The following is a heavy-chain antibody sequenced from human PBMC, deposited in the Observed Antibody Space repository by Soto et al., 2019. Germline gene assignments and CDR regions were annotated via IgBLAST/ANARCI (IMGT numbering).Heavy chain of an antibody. CDR3: ARDRSAVITPTIFDY. CDR2: ISGSGGST. J-gene: IGHJ4*02. Sequence: AGGSLRLSCAASGFTFSSYAMSWVRQAPGKGLEWVSAISGSGGSTYYADSVKGRFTISRDNAKNSLYLQMNSLRAEDTAVYYCARDRSAVITPTIFDYWGQGTLVTVSS. D-gene: IGHD2-21*01. CDR1: GFTFSSYA. V-gene: IGHV3-23*01.